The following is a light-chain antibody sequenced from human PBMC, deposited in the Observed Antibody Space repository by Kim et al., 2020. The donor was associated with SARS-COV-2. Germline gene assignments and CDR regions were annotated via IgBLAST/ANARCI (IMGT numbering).Light chain of an antibody. CDR3: SSYTSGSTYV. J-gene: IGLJ1*01. CDR2: DVT. CDR1: SRDVGTYHY. V-gene: IGLV2-14*03. Sequence: GQTITISCTGTSRDVGTYHYVSWYQQPPGKAPKLMIYDVTKRPSGVSNRFSGSKSGNTASLTISGLQAEDEADYYCSSYTSGSTYVFGTGTKVTVL.